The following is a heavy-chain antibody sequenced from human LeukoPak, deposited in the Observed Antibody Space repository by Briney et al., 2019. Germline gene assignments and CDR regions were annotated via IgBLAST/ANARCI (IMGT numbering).Heavy chain of an antibody. V-gene: IGHV4-59*01. J-gene: IGHJ4*02. CDR3: ATDLNPYSSSWYVADY. CDR1: GVSISSYY. Sequence: PSETLSLTCTVSGVSISSYYWNWIRQPPGKGLEWIGYIYSSDSTNYNPSLKSRVTISVESSKNQFSLNLSSVTAADTAVYYCATDLNPYSSSWYVADYWGQGTLVTVSP. D-gene: IGHD6-13*01. CDR2: IYSSDST.